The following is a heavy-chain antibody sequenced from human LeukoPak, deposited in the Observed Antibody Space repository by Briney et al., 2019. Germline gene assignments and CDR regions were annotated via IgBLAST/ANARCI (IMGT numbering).Heavy chain of an antibody. CDR3: GKTTVGYSSGQKPAWPVDY. V-gene: IGHV3-23*01. D-gene: IGHD5-18*01. CDR1: GFTFGSYA. Sequence: GGSLRLSCEASGFTFGSYAMYWVRQAPGKGLEWVAGIFGSGGSPHYADPVKGRFTISRDNSRNAVYLQINSLRAEDTAVYYCGKTTVGYSSGQKPAWPVDYWGQGTLVTVSS. J-gene: IGHJ4*02. CDR2: IFGSGGSP.